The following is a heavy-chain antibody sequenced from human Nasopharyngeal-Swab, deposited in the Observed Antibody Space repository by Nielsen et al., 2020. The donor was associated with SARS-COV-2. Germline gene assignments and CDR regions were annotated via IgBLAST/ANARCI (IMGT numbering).Heavy chain of an antibody. V-gene: IGHV3-23*01. D-gene: IGHD1-26*01. CDR2: TSGSGGST. CDR1: GFTFSSYA. CDR3: AKDESGYTGTYGALDI. J-gene: IGHJ3*02. Sequence: GESLKISCAASGFTFSSYAMSWVRQAPGRGLEWVSTTSGSGGSTYYADSVKGRFTISRDNSWTTLYLEMNSLRAEDTAVYYCAKDESGYTGTYGALDIWGQGTMVTDSS.